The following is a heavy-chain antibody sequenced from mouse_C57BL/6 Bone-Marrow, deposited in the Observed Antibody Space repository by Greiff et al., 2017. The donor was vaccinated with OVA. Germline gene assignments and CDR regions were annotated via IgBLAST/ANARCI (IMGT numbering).Heavy chain of an antibody. CDR2: IYPRSGNT. CDR1: GYTFTSYG. CDR3: AREGYYGIHFAY. Sequence: LVESGAELARPGASVKLSCKASGYTFTSYGISWVKQRTGQGLEWIGEIYPRSGNTYYNEKFKGKATLTADKSSSPAYMELRSLTSEDSAVYFCAREGYYGIHFAYWGQGTLVTVSA. J-gene: IGHJ3*01. V-gene: IGHV1-81*01. D-gene: IGHD1-1*01.